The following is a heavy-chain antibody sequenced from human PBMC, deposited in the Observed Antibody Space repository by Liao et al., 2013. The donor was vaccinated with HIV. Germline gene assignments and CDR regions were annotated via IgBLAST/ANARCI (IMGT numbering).Heavy chain of an antibody. D-gene: IGHD3-22*01. CDR2: IYSTGST. Sequence: QVQLQESGPGLLRPSQTLSLTCSVSSGYITSRSYYWTWIRQSAGQGLEWIGRIYSTGSTNYNPSLKSRVTISIDTSKNQFSLKLSSVTAADTAVYYCARGHPSVVVIIQTGVDYWGQGTLVTVSS. CDR3: ARGHPSVVVIIQTGVDY. CDR1: SGYITSRSYY. J-gene: IGHJ4*02. V-gene: IGHV4-61*02.